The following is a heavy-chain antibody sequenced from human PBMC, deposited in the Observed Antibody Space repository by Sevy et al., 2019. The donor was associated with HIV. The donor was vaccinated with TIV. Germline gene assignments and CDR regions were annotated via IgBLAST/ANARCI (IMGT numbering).Heavy chain of an antibody. CDR1: GFTFSNAW. V-gene: IGHV3-15*01. CDR3: TTASWSQEDYYNY. Sequence: GGSMRLTCAASGFTFSNAWRSWVRQAPGKGLEWVGRIKGKIDDGTIDYAEPVKGRFSISRDDSKNTLYLQMNSLKTEDTAVYYCTTASWSQEDYYNYWGQGTLVTVSS. J-gene: IGHJ4*02. CDR2: IKGKIDDGTI. D-gene: IGHD6-13*01.